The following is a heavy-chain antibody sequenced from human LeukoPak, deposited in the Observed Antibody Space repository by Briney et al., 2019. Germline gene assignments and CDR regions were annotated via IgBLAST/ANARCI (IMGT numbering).Heavy chain of an antibody. V-gene: IGHV3-11*06. J-gene: IGHJ4*02. CDR1: GFTFSDYY. CDR3: ARDQWSSENY. Sequence: GGSLRLSCAASGFTFSDYYMSWIRQAPGKGLEWVSSISSSSSYIYYADSVKGRFTISRDNAKNSLYLQMNSLRAEDTAVYYCARDQWSSENYWGQGTLVTVSS. D-gene: IGHD6-25*01. CDR2: ISSSSSYI.